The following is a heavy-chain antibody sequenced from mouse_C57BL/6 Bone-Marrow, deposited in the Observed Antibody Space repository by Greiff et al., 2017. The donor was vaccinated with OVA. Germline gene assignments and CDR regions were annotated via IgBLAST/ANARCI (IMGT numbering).Heavy chain of an antibody. CDR3: ARASRQLRLQGYAMDY. Sequence: QVQLQQSGAELVRPGASVKLSCKASGYTFTDYYINWVKQRPGQGLEWIARIYPGSGNTYYNEKFKGKATLTAEKSSSTAYMQLSSLTSEDSAVYFCARASRQLRLQGYAMDYWGQGTSVTVSS. CDR1: GYTFTDYY. CDR2: IYPGSGNT. J-gene: IGHJ4*01. V-gene: IGHV1-76*01. D-gene: IGHD3-2*02.